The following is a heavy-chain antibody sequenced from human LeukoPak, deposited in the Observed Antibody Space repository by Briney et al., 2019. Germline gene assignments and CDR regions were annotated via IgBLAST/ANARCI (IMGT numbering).Heavy chain of an antibody. CDR1: GFTFSSYW. CDR2: ISGSGNST. Sequence: GGSLRLSCAASGFTFSSYWMSWVRQAPGKGLEWVSAISGSGNSTFYANSVKGRFTISRDISKNTLYLQMNSLRAEDTAVYYCAKAPGTTVTRGFYYRGPGTLVTV. V-gene: IGHV3-23*01. D-gene: IGHD4-17*01. CDR3: AKAPGTTVTRGFYY. J-gene: IGHJ4*02.